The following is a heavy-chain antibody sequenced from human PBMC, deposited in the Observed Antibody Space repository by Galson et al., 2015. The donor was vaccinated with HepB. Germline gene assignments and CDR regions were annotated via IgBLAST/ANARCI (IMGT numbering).Heavy chain of an antibody. V-gene: IGHV3-23*01. D-gene: IGHD6-19*01. Sequence: SLRLSCAGSGLTFSDYAVNWVRQAPGKGLEWVSRISGTGARTKDADSVKGRFTISRDNSKNTVSLQMSGLRAEDTGIYYCAKDGLQWHDQWGQGTLVTVSS. J-gene: IGHJ4*02. CDR1: GLTFSDYA. CDR3: AKDGLQWHDQ. CDR2: ISGTGART.